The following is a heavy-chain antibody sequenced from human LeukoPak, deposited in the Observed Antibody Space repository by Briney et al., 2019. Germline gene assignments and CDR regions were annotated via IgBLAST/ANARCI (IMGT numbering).Heavy chain of an antibody. CDR1: GFTFSSYA. J-gene: IGHJ4*02. Sequence: YPGGSLRLSCAASGFTFSSYAMSWVRQAPGKGLEWVSAISGSGGSTYYADSVKARFTISRDNSKDTLYLQMNSLRAEDTAVYYCARDPGGIAVAGNAGYYFDYWGQGTLVTVSS. V-gene: IGHV3-23*01. D-gene: IGHD6-19*01. CDR2: ISGSGGST. CDR3: ARDPGGIAVAGNAGYYFDY.